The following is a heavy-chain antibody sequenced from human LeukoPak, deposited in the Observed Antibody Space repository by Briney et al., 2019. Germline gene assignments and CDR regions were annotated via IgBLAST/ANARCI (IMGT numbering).Heavy chain of an antibody. Sequence: VASVTVSCKASGYTFTNYDINWVRQATGQGLEWLGWMSASSGNTGYAQKFQGRVSMTRATSITTAYLELSSLTFEDTAVYYCARTPPKGDIDYWGQGTPVTVSS. CDR1: GYTFTNYD. V-gene: IGHV1-8*01. CDR2: MSASSGNT. J-gene: IGHJ4*02. D-gene: IGHD2-21*02. CDR3: ARTPPKGDIDY.